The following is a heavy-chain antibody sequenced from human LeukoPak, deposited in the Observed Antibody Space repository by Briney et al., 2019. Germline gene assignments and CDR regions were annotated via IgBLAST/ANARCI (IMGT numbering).Heavy chain of an antibody. V-gene: IGHV3-21*01. CDR2: ISSSSSYI. D-gene: IGHD7-27*01. Sequence: KPGGSLRLSCAASGFTFSSYTMNWVRQAPGKGLEWVSSISSSSSYIYYADSLKGRFTISRDNAKNSLYLQMNSLRAEDTAVYYCARELGAFDIWGQGTMVTASS. CDR1: GFTFSSYT. CDR3: ARELGAFDI. J-gene: IGHJ3*02.